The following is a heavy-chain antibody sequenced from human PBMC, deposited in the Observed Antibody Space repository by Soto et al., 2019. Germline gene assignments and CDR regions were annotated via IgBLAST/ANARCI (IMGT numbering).Heavy chain of an antibody. CDR3: AKDQPRGYYYYYGMDV. Sequence: GGSLRLSCAASGFTFSSYAMSWVRQAPGKGLEWVSAISGSGGSTYYADSVKGRFTISRDNSKNTLYLKMNSLRAEDTAVFYCAKDQPRGYYYYYGMDVWGQGTTVTVSS. D-gene: IGHD6-19*01. CDR2: ISGSGGST. J-gene: IGHJ6*02. V-gene: IGHV3-23*01. CDR1: GFTFSSYA.